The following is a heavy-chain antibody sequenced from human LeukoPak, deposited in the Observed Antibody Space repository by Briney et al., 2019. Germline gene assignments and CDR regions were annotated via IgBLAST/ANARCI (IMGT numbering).Heavy chain of an antibody. V-gene: IGHV1-18*01. CDR3: QYYDSSGYFSY. CDR2: ISAYNGNT. D-gene: IGHD3-22*01. CDR1: GYTFTSYG. Sequence: ASVKVSCKASGYTFTSYGISWVRQAPGQGLEWIGWISAYNGNTNYAQKLQGRVTMTTDTSTSTAYMELRSLRSDDTAVYYCQYYDSSGYFSYWGQGTLVTVSS. J-gene: IGHJ4*02.